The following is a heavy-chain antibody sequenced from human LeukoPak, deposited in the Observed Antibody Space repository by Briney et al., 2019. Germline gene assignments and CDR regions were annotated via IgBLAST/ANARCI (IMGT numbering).Heavy chain of an antibody. CDR3: ARGTNDWKGIDY. Sequence: PGGSLRLSCAASGFTFSGYWMHWVRQGPGKGLVWVSKISGDGKITTYADSVKGRFTISRDNAKNTLYLQLNSLRAEGTAVYYCARGTNDWKGIDYWGQGPQVTVSS. V-gene: IGHV3-74*03. CDR1: GFTFSGYW. J-gene: IGHJ4*02. CDR2: ISGDGKIT. D-gene: IGHD1-1*01.